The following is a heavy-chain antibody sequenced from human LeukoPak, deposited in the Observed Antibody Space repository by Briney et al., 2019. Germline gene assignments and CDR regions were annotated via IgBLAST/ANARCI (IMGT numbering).Heavy chain of an antibody. CDR3: ARVAQAHRYYDSSGYLSFFDY. CDR2: SDYSGST. V-gene: IGHV4-61*05. CDR1: GGSISSNSYY. J-gene: IGHJ4*02. Sequence: SETLSLTCTVSGGSISSNSYYWGWIRQPPGKGLEWIGYSDYSGSTNYNPSLKSRVTISVDTSKNQFSLKLSSVTAADTAVYYCARVAQAHRYYDSSGYLSFFDYWGQGTLVTVSS. D-gene: IGHD3-22*01.